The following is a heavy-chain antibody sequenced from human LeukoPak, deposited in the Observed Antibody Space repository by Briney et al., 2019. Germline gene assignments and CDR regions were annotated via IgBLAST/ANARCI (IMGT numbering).Heavy chain of an antibody. CDR3: VRGSLASGVVVYYYYYLDV. Sequence: LSXXASXFTFSSXAMSXVRQAPGXXLEXVANIKPDGSEKYYVDSVKGRFTISRDNAKNSLYLQMNSLRAEDTAVYYCVRGSLASGVVVYYYYYLDVWGKGTTVTVSS. D-gene: IGHD3-3*01. V-gene: IGHV3-7*01. J-gene: IGHJ6*03. CDR1: XFTFSSXA. CDR2: IKPDGSEK.